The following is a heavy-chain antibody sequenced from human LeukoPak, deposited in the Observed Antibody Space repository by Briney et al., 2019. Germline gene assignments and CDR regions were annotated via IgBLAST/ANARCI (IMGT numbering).Heavy chain of an antibody. CDR1: GFTVSTNY. J-gene: IGHJ3*02. CDR2: IYSGGIT. CDR3: ARDGYYDSSGYRKHDGFDI. D-gene: IGHD3-22*01. Sequence: PGGSLRLSCAASGFTVSTNYMSWVRQAPGKGLAWVSLIYSGGITQYADSVKGRFTISRDNSKNTLYLQMTSLRAEDTAVYHCARDGYYDSSGYRKHDGFDIWGQGTLVTVSS. V-gene: IGHV3-66*01.